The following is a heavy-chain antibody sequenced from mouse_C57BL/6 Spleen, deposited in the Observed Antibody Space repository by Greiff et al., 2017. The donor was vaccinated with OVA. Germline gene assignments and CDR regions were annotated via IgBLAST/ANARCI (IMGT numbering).Heavy chain of an antibody. V-gene: IGHV1-22*01. Sequence: EVQLVESGPELVKPGASVKMSCKASGYTFTDYNMHWVKQSHGKSLEWIGYINPNNGGTSYNQKFKGKATLTVNKSSSTAYMELRSLTSEDSAVYDCARNGYYDWYFDVWGTGTTVTVSS. CDR1: GYTFTDYN. CDR3: ARNGYYDWYFDV. D-gene: IGHD2-3*01. CDR2: INPNNGGT. J-gene: IGHJ1*03.